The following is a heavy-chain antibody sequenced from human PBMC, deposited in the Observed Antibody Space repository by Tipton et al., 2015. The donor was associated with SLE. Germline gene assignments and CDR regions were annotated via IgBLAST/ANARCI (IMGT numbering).Heavy chain of an antibody. V-gene: IGHV4-34*01. J-gene: IGHJ5*02. CDR3: ARLGGQLGHCTTTSCYGARNWFDP. CDR2: INHSGST. CDR1: GGSFSGYY. Sequence: TLSLTCAVYGGSFSGYYWSWIRQPPGKGLEWIGEINHSGSTNYNPSLKSRVTISVDTSKNQFSLKLSSVTAADTAVYYCARLGGQLGHCTTTSCYGARNWFDPWGQGALVTVSS. D-gene: IGHD2-2*01.